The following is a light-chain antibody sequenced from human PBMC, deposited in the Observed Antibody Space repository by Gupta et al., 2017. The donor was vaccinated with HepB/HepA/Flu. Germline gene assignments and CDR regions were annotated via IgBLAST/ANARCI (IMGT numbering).Light chain of an antibody. Sequence: IVLTQSPASLSVSPGERVTLSCRTSQSVTVSLAWYQQRPGQAPRLLISGASTRASGIPARFSGSGPETEFTLTITSLQSEDSAIYYGQQYHDWPWGTCGQGTKVEIK. CDR1: QSVTVS. J-gene: IGKJ1*01. CDR3: QQYHDWPWGT. V-gene: IGKV3D-15*01. CDR2: GAS.